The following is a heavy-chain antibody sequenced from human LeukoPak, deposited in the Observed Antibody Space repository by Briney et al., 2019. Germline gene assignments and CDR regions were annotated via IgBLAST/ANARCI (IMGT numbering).Heavy chain of an antibody. J-gene: IGHJ4*01. CDR3: ATLSPDCSSTSCRDY. CDR2: ISSSSSYI. CDR1: GFTFSSYS. Sequence: GGSLRLSCAASGFTFSSYSMNWVRQAPGKGLEWVSSISSSSSYIYYADSVKGRFTISRDNAKNSLCLQMNSLRAEDTAVYYCATLSPDCSSTSCRDYWGQEPWSPSPQ. V-gene: IGHV3-21*01. D-gene: IGHD2-2*01.